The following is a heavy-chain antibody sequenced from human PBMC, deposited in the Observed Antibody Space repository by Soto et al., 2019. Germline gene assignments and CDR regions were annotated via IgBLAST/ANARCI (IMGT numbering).Heavy chain of an antibody. CDR3: AIHNGTTTGMYV. CDR1: GYSFTTYW. J-gene: IGHJ6*02. Sequence: PVESLNISFPGSGYSFTTYWIAWVRQMPGKGLEWMGIIYPGDSDTRYSPSFQGQFTMSADKSISTAYLQWSSLKASDTAIYYCAIHNGTTTGMYVWGQGTTVTVPS. D-gene: IGHD1-7*01. CDR2: IYPGDSDT. V-gene: IGHV5-51*01.